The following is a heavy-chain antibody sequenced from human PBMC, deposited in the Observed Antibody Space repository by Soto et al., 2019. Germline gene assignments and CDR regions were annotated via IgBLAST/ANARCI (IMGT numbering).Heavy chain of an antibody. Sequence: GGSPRLSCAASGFTLSGYAMDWVRQAPGKGLEYVSGISSNGVGTYYANSVQGRFTISRDNSKNTVYLQMGSLRPEDMAVYYCARRARPDFYYMDVWGKGTTVTLSS. CDR3: ARRARPDFYYMDV. V-gene: IGHV3-64*01. CDR1: GFTLSGYA. D-gene: IGHD6-6*01. J-gene: IGHJ6*03. CDR2: ISSNGVGT.